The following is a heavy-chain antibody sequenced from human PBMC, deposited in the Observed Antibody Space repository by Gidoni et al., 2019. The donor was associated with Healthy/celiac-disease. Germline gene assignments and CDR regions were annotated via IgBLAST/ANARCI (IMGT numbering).Heavy chain of an antibody. CDR3: ARGPLIWSGYPTNFDY. J-gene: IGHJ4*02. Sequence: VKGRFTISRDNSKNTLYLQMNSLRAEDTAVYYCARGPLIWSGYPTNFDYWGQGTLVTVSS. D-gene: IGHD3-3*01. V-gene: IGHV3-30*07.